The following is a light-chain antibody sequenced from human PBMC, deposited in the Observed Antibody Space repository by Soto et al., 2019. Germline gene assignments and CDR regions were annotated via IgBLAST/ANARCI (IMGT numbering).Light chain of an antibody. V-gene: IGKV2-28*01. J-gene: IGKJ5*01. CDR1: QSLLHSNGYNY. CDR3: MQALQTPIT. CDR2: FGS. Sequence: DIVVTQSPLSLPVTPGEPASISCRSSQSLLHSNGYNYLDWYLQKPGQSPQLLIYFGSNRASGVPDMFSGSGSGTDFTLKISRVEAEDVGVYYCMQALQTPITFGHGTRLEIK.